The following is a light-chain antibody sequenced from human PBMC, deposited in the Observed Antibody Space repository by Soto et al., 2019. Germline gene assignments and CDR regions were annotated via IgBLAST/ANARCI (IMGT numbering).Light chain of an antibody. V-gene: IGKV3-20*01. CDR2: GAS. CDR3: QQYGSSPSWT. J-gene: IGKJ1*01. Sequence: EIVMTQPPAPPSVSPGERATLSCWGSQSVSSYLAWYQQKPGQAPRLLIYGASSRATGIPDRFSGSGSGTDFTLTISRLEPEDFAVYYCQQYGSSPSWTFGQGTKVDI. CDR1: QSVSSY.